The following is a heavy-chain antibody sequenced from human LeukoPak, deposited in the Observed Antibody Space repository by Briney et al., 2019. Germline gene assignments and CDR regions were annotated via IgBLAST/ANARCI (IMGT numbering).Heavy chain of an antibody. J-gene: IGHJ4*02. D-gene: IGHD2-21*01. V-gene: IGHV3-74*01. CDR3: AKDRGDAAFDY. CDR2: INADGSRT. Sequence: GGSLRFSCAASGFTFSSYWMHWVRQAPGKGLVWVSRINADGSRTSYADSVKGRFTISRDDAKNTLYLQMNSLRAEDTAMYYCAKDRGDAAFDYWGQGTLVTVSS. CDR1: GFTFSSYW.